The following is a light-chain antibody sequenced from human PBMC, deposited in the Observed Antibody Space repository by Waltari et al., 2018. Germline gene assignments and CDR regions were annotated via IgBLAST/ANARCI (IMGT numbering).Light chain of an antibody. CDR2: AAS. CDR1: QGIRSD. Sequence: AIKMTQFPSSLSASIGDRVTITCRASQGIRSDLTWYQQKPGKAPKLLIYAASSLQGGVPSRFSGSGSGTDFTLTISNLQPEDFATYYCLQDYNYPWTFGQGTKVEIK. V-gene: IGKV1-6*01. J-gene: IGKJ1*01. CDR3: LQDYNYPWT.